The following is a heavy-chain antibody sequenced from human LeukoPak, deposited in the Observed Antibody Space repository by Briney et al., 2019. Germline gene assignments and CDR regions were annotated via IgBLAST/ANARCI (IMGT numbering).Heavy chain of an antibody. CDR3: ARGDRHADL. V-gene: IGHV3-48*03. Sequence: GESLRLSCAASGFDLSTYEMNWVRQAPGKGLEWIADITISGHTKNYADSVKSRFTISRDNARTSLYLQMNSLRVEDTGVYYCARGDRHADLCGQGTLVTVSS. CDR2: ITISGHTK. J-gene: IGHJ5*02. CDR1: GFDLSTYE.